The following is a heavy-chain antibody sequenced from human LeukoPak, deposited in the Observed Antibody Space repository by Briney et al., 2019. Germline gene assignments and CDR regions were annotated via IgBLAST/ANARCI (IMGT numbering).Heavy chain of an antibody. D-gene: IGHD3-10*01. V-gene: IGHV3-66*01. Sequence: GGSLRLSCAASGFTVSSNYMSWVRQAPGKGLEWVSVIYSGGSTYYADSVKGRFTISRDNSKNTLYLQMNSLRAEDTAVYYCARDRRDYYGSGTYRDPYYYMDVRGKGTTVIISS. J-gene: IGHJ6*03. CDR3: ARDRRDYYGSGTYRDPYYYMDV. CDR1: GFTVSSNY. CDR2: IYSGGST.